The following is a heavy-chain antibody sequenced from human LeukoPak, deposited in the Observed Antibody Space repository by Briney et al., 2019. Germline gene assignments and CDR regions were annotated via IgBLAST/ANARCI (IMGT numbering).Heavy chain of an antibody. D-gene: IGHD2/OR15-2a*01. CDR2: IYYSVGT. CDR3: ATPRNMFLDY. CDR1: GGSISSYY. Sequence: SETLSLTCTVSGGSISSYYWSWIRQPPGKGLEWIGYIYYSVGTNYNPSLKSRATISVDTSKNQFSLKLSSVTAADTAAYYCATPRNMFLDYWGQGTLVTVSS. J-gene: IGHJ4*02. V-gene: IGHV4-59*08.